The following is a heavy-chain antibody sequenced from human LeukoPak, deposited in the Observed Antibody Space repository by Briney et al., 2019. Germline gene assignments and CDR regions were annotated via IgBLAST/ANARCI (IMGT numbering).Heavy chain of an antibody. CDR3: AKHYDYWAGFYTYDY. CDR2: ISPSSGST. D-gene: IGHD3-3*01. CDR1: GFTFSNYA. Sequence: PGGSLRLSCAASGFTFSNYAMSWVRQAAGEGLEWVSGISPSSGSTCYADSVKGRFTISTDNAKNTLYLQMNSLRAEDTAVYYCAKHYDYWAGFYTYDYWGQGTLVTVSS. V-gene: IGHV3-23*01. J-gene: IGHJ4*02.